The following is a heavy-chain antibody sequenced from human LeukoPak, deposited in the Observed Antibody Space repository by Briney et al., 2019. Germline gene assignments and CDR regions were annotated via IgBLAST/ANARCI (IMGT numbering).Heavy chain of an antibody. Sequence: GGSLRLSCAASGFTFSSYGMHWVRQAPGKGLEWVALISYDGSNKYYADSVKGRFTISRDNSKNTLYLEMNSLRVEDTAVYYCAKGPRASGWTYFDYWGQGALVTVSS. D-gene: IGHD6-19*01. CDR2: ISYDGSNK. CDR3: AKGPRASGWTYFDY. CDR1: GFTFSSYG. V-gene: IGHV3-30*18. J-gene: IGHJ4*02.